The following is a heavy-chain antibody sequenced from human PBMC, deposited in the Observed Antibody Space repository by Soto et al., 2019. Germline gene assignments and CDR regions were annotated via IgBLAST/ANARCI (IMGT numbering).Heavy chain of an antibody. CDR2: IIPILGIA. V-gene: IGHV1-69*04. CDR1: GGTFSSYT. Sequence: SVKVSCKASGGTFSSYTISWVRQAPGQGLEWMGRIIPILGIANYAQKFQGRVTITADKSMSTAYMELSSLRSEDTAVYYCARDTSFRITGPTVDYWGQGTLVTVSS. D-gene: IGHD1-7*01. CDR3: ARDTSFRITGPTVDY. J-gene: IGHJ4*02.